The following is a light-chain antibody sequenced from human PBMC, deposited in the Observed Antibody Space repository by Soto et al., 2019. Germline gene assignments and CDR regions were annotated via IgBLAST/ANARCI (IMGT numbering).Light chain of an antibody. J-gene: IGKJ3*01. Sequence: DIQMTQSPYSLSAAVGDRVTIACRASQNINTYLNWYQQKPGKAPKLLIFDAASLPNGVPSRFSGGGSRTDFTLTITSLQPEDFATYYCQQTSSAPFTFGPGTKVDIK. CDR3: QQTSSAPFT. V-gene: IGKV1-39*01. CDR1: QNINTY. CDR2: DAA.